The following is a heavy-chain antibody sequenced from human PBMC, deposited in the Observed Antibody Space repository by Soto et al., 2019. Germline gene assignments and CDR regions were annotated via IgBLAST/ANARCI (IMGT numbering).Heavy chain of an antibody. J-gene: IGHJ6*02. CDR2: ISAYKGNT. CDR1: GYTFTTYG. V-gene: IGHV1-18*01. D-gene: IGHD2-2*01. Sequence: QVQLVQSGAEVKKSGASVKVSCKASGYTFTTYGITWVRQAPGQGLEWMGWISAYKGNTNYAQKLQGRVTMPTDTSTSTAYMELRSLRSDDTAVYSCARDVIPALNYYYYGLAFWGQGTTVTVSS. CDR3: ARDVIPALNYYYYGLAF.